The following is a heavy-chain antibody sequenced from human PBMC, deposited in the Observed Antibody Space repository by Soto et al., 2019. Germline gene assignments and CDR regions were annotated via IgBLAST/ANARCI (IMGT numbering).Heavy chain of an antibody. CDR2: IYYTGSA. CDR1: GGSISSFY. CDR3: ARGSIAVAGTGGLPY. D-gene: IGHD6-19*01. V-gene: IGHV4-59*08. J-gene: IGHJ4*02. Sequence: SETLSLTCTVSGGSISSFYWSWIRQTPGKGLEWIGFIYYTGSADYNPPLKSRVTISVDTSKNQFSLRLNSVTAADTAVYYCARGSIAVAGTGGLPYWGQGTLVTVS.